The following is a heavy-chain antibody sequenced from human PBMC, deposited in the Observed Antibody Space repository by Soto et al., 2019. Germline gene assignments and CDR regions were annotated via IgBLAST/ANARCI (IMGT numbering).Heavy chain of an antibody. CDR2: IFSNDEK. V-gene: IGHV2-26*01. CDR3: ARMGQGWGYPEVAS. Sequence: QVTLKESGPVLVKPTETLTLTCTVSGFSLSIPRMGVSWIRQPPGKALEWLAHIFSNDEKSYSTSLKSRLATSTDPSTSQVVLTVTHTDCVYPATYYSARMGQGWGYPEVASWYQGTLVTVSS. D-gene: IGHD3-16*01. J-gene: IGHJ4*02. CDR1: GFSLSIPRMG.